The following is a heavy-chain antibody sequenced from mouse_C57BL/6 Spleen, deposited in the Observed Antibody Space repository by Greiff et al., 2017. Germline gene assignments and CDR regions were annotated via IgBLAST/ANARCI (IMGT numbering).Heavy chain of an antibody. V-gene: IGHV1-55*01. CDR2: IFPGSGST. CDR1: GYTFTSYW. J-gene: IGHJ3*01. Sequence: QVQLKQPGAELVKPGASVKMSCKASGYTFTSYWITWVKQRPGQGLEWIGDIFPGSGSTNYNEKFKSKATLTVDTSSSTAYMQLSSLTSEDSAVYYCARRSMVTTGFAYWGQGTLVTVSA. CDR3: ARRSMVTTGFAY. D-gene: IGHD2-2*01.